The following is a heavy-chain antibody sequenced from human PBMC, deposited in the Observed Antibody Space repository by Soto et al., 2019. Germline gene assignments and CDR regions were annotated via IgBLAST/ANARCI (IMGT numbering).Heavy chain of an antibody. J-gene: IGHJ3*01. CDR2: IHSDGSTT. V-gene: IGHV3-74*01. CDR1: GFTFNYYW. CDR3: VSGDKGSFDL. Sequence: EVQLVESEGGLVQRGGSLRLSCAASGFTFNYYWMHWVRQAPGQGLVWVSHIHSDGSTTTYADSGKGRFTISRDNAKNTRYPQRNSLRAEDTAVYYCVSGDKGSFDLWGQGTTVTVSS. D-gene: IGHD2-21*02.